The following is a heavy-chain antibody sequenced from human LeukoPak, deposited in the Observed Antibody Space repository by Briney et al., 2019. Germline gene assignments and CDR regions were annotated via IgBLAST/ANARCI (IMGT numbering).Heavy chain of an antibody. CDR2: IDGDESAT. V-gene: IGHV3-74*01. Sequence: GGSLRLSCAASGFTFRSHWMHWVCQAPGKGLLWVSRIDGDESATYYGDSVKGRFTISRDNAKNTLYLQMNSLRVEDTAVYYCVRTHSSGYYYFDSWGQGTLVTVSS. D-gene: IGHD3-22*01. CDR1: GFTFRSHW. J-gene: IGHJ4*02. CDR3: VRTHSSGYYYFDS.